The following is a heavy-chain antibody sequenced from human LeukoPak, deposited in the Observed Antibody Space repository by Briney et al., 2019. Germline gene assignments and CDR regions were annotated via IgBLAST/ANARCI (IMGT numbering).Heavy chain of an antibody. J-gene: IGHJ4*02. CDR3: ARARPDTKYCGGDCYGIVDY. CDR1: GFTVSSNY. V-gene: IGHV3-66*01. Sequence: GGSLRLSCAASGFTVSSNYMSWVRQAPGKGLEWVSVIYSGGSIYYADSVKGRFTISRDNSKNTLYLQMNSLRAEDTAVYYCARARPDTKYCGGDCYGIVDYWGQGTLVTVSS. D-gene: IGHD2-21*02. CDR2: IYSGGSI.